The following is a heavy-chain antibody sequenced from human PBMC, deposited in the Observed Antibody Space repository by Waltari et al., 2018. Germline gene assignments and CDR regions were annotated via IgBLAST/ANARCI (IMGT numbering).Heavy chain of an antibody. J-gene: IGHJ4*02. D-gene: IGHD6-13*01. CDR3: ARGGAADGTGYDY. V-gene: IGHV4-61*02. CDR2: IDPSGST. Sequence: QVQLQESGPGLVKPSQTLSLTCTVSGGSISSGSDYWGWIRHPAGKGLESIGRIDPSGSTKYNPSLRSRVTIAKDTSENQLSLKLTTVTAADTAVYYCARGGAADGTGYDYWGQGTLVTVSS. CDR1: GGSISSGSDY.